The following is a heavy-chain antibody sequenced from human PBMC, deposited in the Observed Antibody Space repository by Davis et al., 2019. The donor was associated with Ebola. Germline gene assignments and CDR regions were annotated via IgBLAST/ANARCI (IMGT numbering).Heavy chain of an antibody. J-gene: IGHJ4*02. CDR2: ISAYNGNT. CDR3: AGELRRSSSSSRALDY. V-gene: IGHV1-18*01. D-gene: IGHD6-6*01. Sequence: ASVKVSCKASVYTYTSYGISWVRQAPGQGLEWMGWISAYNGNTNYAQKLKGRVTMTTDTSTSTAYMELRILRSDDTAVYYCAGELRRSSSSSRALDYWGQGTLVTVSS. CDR1: VYTYTSYG.